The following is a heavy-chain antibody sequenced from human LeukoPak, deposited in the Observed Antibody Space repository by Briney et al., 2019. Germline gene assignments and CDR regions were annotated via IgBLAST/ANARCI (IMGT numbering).Heavy chain of an antibody. J-gene: IGHJ4*02. CDR1: GFTFSTYW. Sequence: GGCLRLSCAASGFTFSTYWMTWVRLAPGKRLEWVASIKQDGSEAYYVGSVKGRFTISRDNAKNSLYLQINSLRADDTAVYFCARERAIAYWGQGTLVTVSS. CDR3: ARERAIAY. CDR2: IKQDGSEA. V-gene: IGHV3-7*01.